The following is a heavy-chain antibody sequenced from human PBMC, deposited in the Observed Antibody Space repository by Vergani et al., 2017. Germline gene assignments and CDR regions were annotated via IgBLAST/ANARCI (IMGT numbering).Heavy chain of an antibody. CDR3: ARASDTMDY. CDR2: INPKSGGT. Sequence: QVQLVQSGAEVTKPGASVKVSCKASPYTFTDYFIHWVRQAPGQGLEWMGWINPKSGGTNYVQKFQDRVTMTSDTSISTVYLELSRLRSDDTAVYFCARASDTMDYWGQGTLVTVSS. J-gene: IGHJ4*02. D-gene: IGHD2-21*02. CDR1: PYTFTDYF. V-gene: IGHV1-2*02.